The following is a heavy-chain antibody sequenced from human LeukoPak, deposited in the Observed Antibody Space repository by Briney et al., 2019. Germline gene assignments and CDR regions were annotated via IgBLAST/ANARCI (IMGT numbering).Heavy chain of an antibody. V-gene: IGHV3-7*01. CDR1: GFTFSSYW. CDR3: ARDPAGGSGSGYLDY. J-gene: IGHJ4*02. CDR2: IKQDGSEK. D-gene: IGHD3-10*01. Sequence: GESLRLSCAASGFTFSSYWMSWVRQAPGKGLEWVANIKQDGSEKYYVDSVKGRFTISRDNAKNSLYLQMNSLRAEDTAVYYCARDPAGGSGSGYLDYWGQGTLVTVSS.